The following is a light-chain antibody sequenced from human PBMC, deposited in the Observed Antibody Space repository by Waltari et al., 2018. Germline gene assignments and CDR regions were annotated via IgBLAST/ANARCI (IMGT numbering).Light chain of an antibody. CDR2: AVS. V-gene: IGKV2D-29*01. CDR1: QSLLDSDGNTH. J-gene: IGKJ1*01. Sequence: EIVMTQPPLSLSVTPGQPASISCKSSQSLLDSDGNTHLSWYLQKPGQPPQLLIYAVSKQFSGVPDRFSGSGSGTDFTLQISRVEAEDVGVFYCMQSIYLTWTFGQGTKVEIK. CDR3: MQSIYLTWT.